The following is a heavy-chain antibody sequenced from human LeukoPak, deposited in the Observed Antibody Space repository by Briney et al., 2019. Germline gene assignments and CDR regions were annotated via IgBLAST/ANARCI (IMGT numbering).Heavy chain of an antibody. CDR3: AADLSNPRMGASYLDS. D-gene: IGHD3-16*01. Sequence: SVKVSCKASGFTSTNFAVQWVRQARGQRLEWIGWIIVGSGATKCAQDFQERVTITRDLSTSTLYMELRSLTSEDTAVYYCAADLSNPRMGASYLDSWGQGTLITVSS. CDR2: IIVGSGAT. CDR1: GFTSTNFA. J-gene: IGHJ4*02. V-gene: IGHV1-58*01.